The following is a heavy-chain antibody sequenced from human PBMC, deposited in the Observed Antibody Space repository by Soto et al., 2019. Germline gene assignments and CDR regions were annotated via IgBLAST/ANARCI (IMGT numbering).Heavy chain of an antibody. J-gene: IGHJ3*02. CDR1: GFTFSDYY. CDR3: ARARWFGEVDAFDI. V-gene: IGHV3-11*01. D-gene: IGHD3-10*01. CDR2: ISSSGSTI. Sequence: QVQLVESGGGLVKPGGSLRLSCAASGFTFSDYYMSWIRQAPGKGLEWVSYISSSGSTIYYADSVKGRFTISRDNAKNAMYLPMNSLRTEDTAVYYCARARWFGEVDAFDIWGQGTMVTVSS.